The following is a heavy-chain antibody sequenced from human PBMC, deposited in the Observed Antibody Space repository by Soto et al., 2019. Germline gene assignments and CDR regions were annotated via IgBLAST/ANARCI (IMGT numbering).Heavy chain of an antibody. D-gene: IGHD2-21*01. CDR3: AHAYGGTSWPNDAFDV. CDR1: GFSFSADGVA. J-gene: IGHJ3*01. Sequence: QITLKESGPTVVKPTQTLTLTCIFSGFSFSADGVAVGWIRQPPGKALEWLARIFWDDDPRYSPSLKSRPTITKDTSKNQVVLTMTTMDPVDTGTYYCAHAYGGTSWPNDAFDVWGQGTVVTVSS. CDR2: IFWDDDP. V-gene: IGHV2-5*02.